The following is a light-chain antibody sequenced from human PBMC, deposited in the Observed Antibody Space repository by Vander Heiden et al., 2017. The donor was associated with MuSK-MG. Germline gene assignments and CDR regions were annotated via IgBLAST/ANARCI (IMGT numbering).Light chain of an antibody. J-gene: IGLJ3*02. V-gene: IGLV3-25*03. CDR2: KDS. CDR1: ALPKQY. Sequence: SYELTQPPSMSVSPGQTARITCSGDALPKQYAYWYQQRPGQAPVLVIYKDSERPSGIPERFSGSSSGTKVTLTISGVQAEDEADYYCQSADSSGTNWVFGGGTKLTVL. CDR3: QSADSSGTNWV.